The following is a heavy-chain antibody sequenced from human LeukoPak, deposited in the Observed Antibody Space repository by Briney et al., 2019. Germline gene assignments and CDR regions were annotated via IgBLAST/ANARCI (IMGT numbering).Heavy chain of an antibody. CDR3: ARDFDYYFDY. Sequence: GGSLRLSCAASGFTVNSNYWSWVRQAPGKGLEWVSVIYSGGTTYYADSVKGRFTFSRDNSKNMLHLQMNSLRAEDTAVYHCARDFDYYFDYWGQGTLVTVSS. CDR1: GFTVNSNY. D-gene: IGHD3-9*01. CDR2: IYSGGTT. V-gene: IGHV3-53*01. J-gene: IGHJ4*02.